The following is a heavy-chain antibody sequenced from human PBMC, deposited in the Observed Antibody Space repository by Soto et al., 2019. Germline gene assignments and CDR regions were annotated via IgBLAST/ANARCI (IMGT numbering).Heavy chain of an antibody. J-gene: IGHJ6*03. V-gene: IGHV3-74*01. Sequence: EVQLVESGGGLVQPGGSLRLSCSASGFTFSSYWMHWVRQAPGKGLVWVSHINNDGSSTIYADSVRGRFTISRDNAKNTLYLEMNGLRAEDTAVYFCARDARYYYMDVWGKGTTVTV. D-gene: IGHD6-6*01. CDR2: INNDGSST. CDR1: GFTFSSYW. CDR3: ARDARYYYMDV.